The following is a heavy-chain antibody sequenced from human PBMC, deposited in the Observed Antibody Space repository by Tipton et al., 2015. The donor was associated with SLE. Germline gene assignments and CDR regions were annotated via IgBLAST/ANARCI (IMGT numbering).Heavy chain of an antibody. D-gene: IGHD2-15*01. CDR2: IIPIFGTA. V-gene: IGHV1-69*05. J-gene: IGHJ5*02. CDR1: GYTFTGYY. CDR3: ARDQDFRGWFDP. Sequence: QSGPEVKKPGASVKVSCKASGYTFTGYYMHWVRQAPGQGLEWMGGIIPIFGTANYAQKFQGRVTITTDESTSTAYMELSSLRSDDTAVYYCARDQDFRGWFDPWGQGTLVTASS.